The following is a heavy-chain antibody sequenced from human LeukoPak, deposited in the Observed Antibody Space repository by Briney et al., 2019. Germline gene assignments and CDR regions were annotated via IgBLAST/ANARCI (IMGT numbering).Heavy chain of an antibody. V-gene: IGHV4-30-4*01. J-gene: IGHJ4*02. CDR3: ARGRLAVADY. Sequence: SETLSLTCTVSGGSISSGDYYWSWVRQPPGKGLEYIGYLHSSGDTYYNPSLKSRVTISVDTSKSQFSLKLSSVTAADTAVYYCARGRLAVADYWGQGTLVTVSS. CDR2: LHSSGDT. D-gene: IGHD6-19*01. CDR1: GGSISSGDYY.